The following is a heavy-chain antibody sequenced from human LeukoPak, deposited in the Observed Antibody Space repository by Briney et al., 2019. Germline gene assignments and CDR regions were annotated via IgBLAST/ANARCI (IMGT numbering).Heavy chain of an antibody. CDR3: ARQRADYYYYYVDV. Sequence: SETLSLTCTVSGGSTNTANYYSGWLRQPPGKGLEWIGSISNSETTSDNPSLKSRVTLSIETSKNRFSLRLSSVTASDTAVYYCARQRADYYYYYVDVWGEGTTVAVS. J-gene: IGHJ6*03. V-gene: IGHV4-39*01. CDR1: GGSTNTANYY. CDR2: ISNSETT.